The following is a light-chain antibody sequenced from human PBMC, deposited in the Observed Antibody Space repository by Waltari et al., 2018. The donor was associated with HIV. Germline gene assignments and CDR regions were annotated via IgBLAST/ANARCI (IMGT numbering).Light chain of an antibody. V-gene: IGLV2-8*01. CDR1: SRDLGTLHP. Sequence: QPALTQPPSTSGSTGQPLTISCTGTSRDLGTLHPVSWYQQHPGRAPNLLIFEVNNRPSGVPDRFSGSKSANTASLTVSGLQVADEADYFCSSYAGNNNYVFGTGTRVTVL. J-gene: IGLJ1*01. CDR3: SSYAGNNNYV. CDR2: EVN.